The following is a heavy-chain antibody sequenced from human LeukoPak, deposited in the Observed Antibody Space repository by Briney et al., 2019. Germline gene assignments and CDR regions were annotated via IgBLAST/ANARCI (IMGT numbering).Heavy chain of an antibody. J-gene: IGHJ4*02. CDR2: ISSSGGRT. D-gene: IGHD6-13*01. V-gene: IGHV3-64D*09. CDR1: GFTFSSYA. Sequence: GGSLRLSCAGSGFTFSSYAMHWVRQAPGKGLEYVSAISSSGGRTYYADSVRGRFTISRDNSKNTLYLQMSSLRAEDTAVYYCVKGRYSNSWYSSDYWGQGTLVTVSS. CDR3: VKGRYSNSWYSSDY.